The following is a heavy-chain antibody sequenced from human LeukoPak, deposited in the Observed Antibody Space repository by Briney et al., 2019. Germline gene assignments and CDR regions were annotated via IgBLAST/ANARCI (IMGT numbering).Heavy chain of an antibody. Sequence: GGSLRLSCAASGFTFSSYGMHWVRQAPGKGLEWVAVISYDGSNKYYADSVKGRFTISRDNSKNTLYLQMNSLRAEDTAVYYCAKSFFSDYCSSTSCYRSYYYYGMDVWGQGTTVTVSS. CDR1: GFTFSSYG. V-gene: IGHV3-30*18. D-gene: IGHD2-2*02. CDR2: ISYDGSNK. J-gene: IGHJ6*02. CDR3: AKSFFSDYCSSTSCYRSYYYYGMDV.